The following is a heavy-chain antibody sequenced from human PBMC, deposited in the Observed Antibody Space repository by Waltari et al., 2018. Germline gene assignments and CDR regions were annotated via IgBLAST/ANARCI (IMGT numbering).Heavy chain of an antibody. D-gene: IGHD6-13*01. CDR1: GGSISSDSYY. J-gene: IGHJ4*02. CDR2: IHYSGSP. Sequence: QLQLQESGPGLVKPSETLSLTCTVSGGSISSDSYYWGWIRQPPGKGLEWIGNIHYSGSPHYNPSLKSRVTLSVDTPKNQFSLRLNSVTAADTAVYYCVRRRYGSSHSDFWGQGTLVTVSS. V-gene: IGHV4-39*01. CDR3: VRRRYGSSHSDF.